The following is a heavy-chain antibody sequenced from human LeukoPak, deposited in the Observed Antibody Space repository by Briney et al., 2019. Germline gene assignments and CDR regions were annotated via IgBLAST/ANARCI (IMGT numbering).Heavy chain of an antibody. Sequence: PGGPLRLSCAASGFTFSSYEMNWVRQAPGKGLEWVANIKEDGGEMYYVDSVKGRFIISRDNAKNSVYLQMNILRVEDTAVYYCASGMIEFDYWGQGTLVTVSS. CDR1: GFTFSSYE. V-gene: IGHV3-7*01. J-gene: IGHJ4*02. D-gene: IGHD1-14*01. CDR3: ASGMIEFDY. CDR2: IKEDGGEM.